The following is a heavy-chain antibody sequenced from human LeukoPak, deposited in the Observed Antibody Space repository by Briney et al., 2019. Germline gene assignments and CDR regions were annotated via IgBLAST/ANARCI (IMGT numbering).Heavy chain of an antibody. J-gene: IGHJ4*02. CDR1: AYSFTTYW. V-gene: IGHV5-51*01. CDR3: ARFTSSFDY. CDR2: IYPGNAAT. Sequence: GESLQISCNVSAYSFTTYWIGWVRQMPAKGLEWMGIIYPGNAATRYSPSVQGQVTISADKSISTAYLQWSSLKAADTAMYYCARFTSSFDYWGQGTPVTVSS. D-gene: IGHD2-2*01.